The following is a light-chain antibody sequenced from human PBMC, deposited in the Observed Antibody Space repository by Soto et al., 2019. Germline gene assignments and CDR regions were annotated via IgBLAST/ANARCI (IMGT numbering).Light chain of an antibody. CDR3: QQYNNWWT. Sequence: EIVMTQSPATLSVSPGERATLSCRASQSISNNLAWYHQRPGQAPRLLIYGASTRATGIPARFSGSGSGTEFTLTISSLQSEYFAVYYCQQYNNWWTFGQGTRVEIK. V-gene: IGKV3-15*01. J-gene: IGKJ1*01. CDR1: QSISNN. CDR2: GAS.